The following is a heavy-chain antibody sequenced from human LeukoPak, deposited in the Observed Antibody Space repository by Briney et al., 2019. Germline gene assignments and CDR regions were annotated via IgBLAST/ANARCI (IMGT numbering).Heavy chain of an antibody. CDR3: ARNNGMDV. Sequence: GGSLRLSCAASGVTLSTYAMSWARQVPGRGPEWVANVNRDGSETYYLDSVKGRFTISKDNAKNSLYLQMNSLRAEDTALYHCARNNGMDVWSQGTTVIVSS. CDR1: GVTLSTYA. J-gene: IGHJ6*02. V-gene: IGHV3-7*03. CDR2: VNRDGSET.